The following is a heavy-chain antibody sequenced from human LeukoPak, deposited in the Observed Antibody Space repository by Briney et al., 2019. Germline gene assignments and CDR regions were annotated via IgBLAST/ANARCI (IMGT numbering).Heavy chain of an antibody. Sequence: SETLSLTCTVSGGSISTSNYYWGWIRQPPGKGLEWIGNIFYSGSTYYSPSLKSRVTISLDTSRNQFSLKLTSVTAADTAVYYCVRDGCSGGSCYPRLDYWGQGTLVTVSS. CDR2: IFYSGST. V-gene: IGHV4-39*07. CDR1: GGSISTSNYY. J-gene: IGHJ4*02. CDR3: VRDGCSGGSCYPRLDY. D-gene: IGHD2-15*01.